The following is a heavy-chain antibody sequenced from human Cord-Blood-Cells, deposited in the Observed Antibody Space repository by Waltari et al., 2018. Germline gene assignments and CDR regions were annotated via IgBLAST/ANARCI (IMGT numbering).Heavy chain of an antibody. CDR3: TTEGDSSSSYYYYYYMDV. CDR2: IKSKTDGGTT. CDR1: GFTFSNAW. J-gene: IGHJ6*03. Sequence: EVQLVESGGGLVKPGGSLRLSCAASGFTFSNAWMSWVRPAPGKGLAWVGRIKSKTDGGTTDYAAPVKGRFTISRDDSKNTLYLQMNSLKTEDTAVYYCTTEGDSSSSYYYYYYMDVWGKGTTVTVSS. V-gene: IGHV3-15*01. D-gene: IGHD6-6*01.